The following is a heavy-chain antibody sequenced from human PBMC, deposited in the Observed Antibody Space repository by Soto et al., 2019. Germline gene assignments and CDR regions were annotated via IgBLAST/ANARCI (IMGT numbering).Heavy chain of an antibody. CDR3: ARQYDILTGYYTSDAFDI. V-gene: IGHV3-48*01. CDR1: GFAFSDYT. CDR2: ISTSTSNI. Sequence: PGGSLRLSCAASGFAFSDYTMNWVRQAPGKGLEWLSYISTSTSNIYYADSVKGRFTISRDNSKNTLYLQMNSLRAEDTAVYYCARQYDILTGYYTSDAFDIWGQGTMVTVSS. D-gene: IGHD3-9*01. J-gene: IGHJ3*02.